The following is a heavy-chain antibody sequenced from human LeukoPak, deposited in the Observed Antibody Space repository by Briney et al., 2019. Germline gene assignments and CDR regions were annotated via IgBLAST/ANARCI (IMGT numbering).Heavy chain of an antibody. CDR3: ARMDQSGYYYMDV. CDR2: ISSSSSYI. J-gene: IGHJ6*03. Sequence: PGGSLRLSCAASGFTFSSYSMNWVRQAPGKGLEWVSSISSSSSYIYYADSVKGRFTISRDNAKNSLYLQMNSLRAEDTAVYYCARMDQSGYYYMDVWGKGTTVTVSS. V-gene: IGHV3-21*01. D-gene: IGHD3/OR15-3a*01. CDR1: GFTFSSYS.